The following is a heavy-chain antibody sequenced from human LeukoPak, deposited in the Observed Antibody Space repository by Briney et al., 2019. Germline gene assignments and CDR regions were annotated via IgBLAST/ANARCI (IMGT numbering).Heavy chain of an antibody. CDR2: INHSGST. V-gene: IGHV4-34*01. Sequence: PSETLSLTCAVYGGSFSGYYWSLIRQPPGKGLEWIGEINHSGSTNYNPSLKSRVTISVDTSKNQFSLKLSSVTAADTAVYYCARARGREHYDSSGYLGYWGQGTLVTVSS. D-gene: IGHD3-22*01. CDR1: GGSFSGYY. J-gene: IGHJ4*02. CDR3: ARARGREHYDSSGYLGY.